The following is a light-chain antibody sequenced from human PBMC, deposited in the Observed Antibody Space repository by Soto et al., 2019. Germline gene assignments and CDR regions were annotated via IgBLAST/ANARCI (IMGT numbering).Light chain of an antibody. J-gene: IGKJ4*01. CDR3: HQYDSSPLT. Sequence: EIVLTQSPGTLSLSPGERATLSCRASQSVSSSYLAWYQQKPGQAPRLLIYGASSRATGIPDRFSGSGSGTDFPLPISRMEPEDFAVYYCHQYDSSPLTFGGGTEVEIK. CDR2: GAS. CDR1: QSVSSSY. V-gene: IGKV3-20*01.